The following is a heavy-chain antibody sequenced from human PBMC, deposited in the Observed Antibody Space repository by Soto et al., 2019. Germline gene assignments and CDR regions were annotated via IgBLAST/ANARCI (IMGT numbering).Heavy chain of an antibody. J-gene: IGHJ4*02. D-gene: IGHD3-3*01. CDR2: ISYDGSNK. Sequence: QVQLVESGGGVVQPGRSLRLSCAASGFTFSSYGMHWVRQAPGKGLEWVAVISYDGSNKYYADSVKGRFTISRDNSKNTLYLQMNSLRAEDTAVYYCAKDRSAYYDFWSGYNLGFDYWGQGTLVTVSS. CDR1: GFTFSSYG. CDR3: AKDRSAYYDFWSGYNLGFDY. V-gene: IGHV3-30*18.